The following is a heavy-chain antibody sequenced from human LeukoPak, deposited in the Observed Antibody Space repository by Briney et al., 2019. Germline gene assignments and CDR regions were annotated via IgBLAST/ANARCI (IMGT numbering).Heavy chain of an antibody. J-gene: IGHJ3*02. CDR1: GFTFSSYS. V-gene: IGHV3-48*01. Sequence: PGGSLRLSCAASGFTFSSYSMNWVRQAPGKGLEWISYFSTSSGTISYADSVKGRFTISRDNANNSLYLQMNSLRAEDTAVYYCTRDSMYAFDIWGQGTMVTVSS. CDR2: FSTSSGTI. D-gene: IGHD2-2*01. CDR3: TRDSMYAFDI.